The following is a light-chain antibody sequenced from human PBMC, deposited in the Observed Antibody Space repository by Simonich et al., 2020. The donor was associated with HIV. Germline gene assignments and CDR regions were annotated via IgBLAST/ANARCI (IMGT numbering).Light chain of an antibody. CDR3: QQYDNLLLT. CDR1: QSVSSN. V-gene: IGKV3-15*01. Sequence: EIVMTQSPVTLSVSPGERATVSCRASQSVSSNLVWYQQKAGQAPRLLIHGASTRATGIPGRFSGSGSGTEFTLTISSLQPEDIATYYCQQYDNLLLTFGGGTKVEIK. J-gene: IGKJ4*01. CDR2: GAS.